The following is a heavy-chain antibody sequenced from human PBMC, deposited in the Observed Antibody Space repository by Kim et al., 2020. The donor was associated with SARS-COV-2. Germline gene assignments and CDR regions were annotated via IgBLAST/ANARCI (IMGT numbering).Heavy chain of an antibody. D-gene: IGHD2-15*01. J-gene: IGHJ6*02. V-gene: IGHV3-30*07. Sequence: KGRFTIPRDNSKNTLYLQMDSRRAEDTAVYYCARWGVVVAGDYYYYGMDVWGQGTTVTVSS. CDR3: ARWGVVVAGDYYYYGMDV.